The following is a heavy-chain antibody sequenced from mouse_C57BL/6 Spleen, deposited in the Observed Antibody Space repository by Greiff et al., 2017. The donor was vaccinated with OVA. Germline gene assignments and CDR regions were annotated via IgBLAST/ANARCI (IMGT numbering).Heavy chain of an antibody. D-gene: IGHD3-2*02. CDR2: ISSGSSTI. CDR3: DIRRSEQAAQSYSLSYYYAMAY. Sequence: EVQLVESGGGLVKPGGSLKLSCAASGFTFSDYGMHWVRQAPEKGLEWVAYISSGSSTIYYADTVKGRFTISRDNAKNTLFLQMTSLRSEDTAMYYCDIRRSEQAAQSYSLSYYYAMAYWGQGTSVTVSS. CDR1: GFTFSDYG. V-gene: IGHV5-17*01. J-gene: IGHJ4*01.